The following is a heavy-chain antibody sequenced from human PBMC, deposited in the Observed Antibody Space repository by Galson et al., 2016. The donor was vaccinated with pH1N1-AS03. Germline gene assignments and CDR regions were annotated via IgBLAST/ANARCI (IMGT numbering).Heavy chain of an antibody. Sequence: CAISGDSVSSNIDAWNWIRQSPSGGLEWLGRTYWRSKWYNDYAVSVKSRITINPDTSKNQFSLQLNSVTPEGTALYYCARGMYSAFDIWGQGTIATVSS. CDR2: TYWRSKWYN. V-gene: IGHV6-1*01. D-gene: IGHD2-8*01. J-gene: IGHJ3*02. CDR1: GDSVSSNIDA. CDR3: ARGMYSAFDI.